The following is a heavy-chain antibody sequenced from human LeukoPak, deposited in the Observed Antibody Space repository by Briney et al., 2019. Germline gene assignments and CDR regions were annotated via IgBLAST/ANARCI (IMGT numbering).Heavy chain of an antibody. CDR2: IYPGDSDT. D-gene: IGHD6-6*01. CDR3: ARWLGHSSSSFYYFDY. Sequence: GESLKISCKVSGYSFTNYWIGWVRQMPGKGLEWVGIIYPGDSDTRYSPSFQGQVTISADTYISTAHLQWSSLKASDTAVYYCARWLGHSSSSFYYFDYWGQGTLVTVSS. J-gene: IGHJ4*02. V-gene: IGHV5-51*01. CDR1: GYSFTNYW.